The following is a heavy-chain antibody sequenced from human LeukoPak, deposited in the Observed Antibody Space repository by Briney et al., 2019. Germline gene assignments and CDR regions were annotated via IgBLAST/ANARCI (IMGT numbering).Heavy chain of an antibody. CDR2: IFPSGGEI. D-gene: IGHD2/OR15-2a*01. CDR3: ATYRQVLLPFES. Sequence: PGGSLRLSCAASGFSFISYSMNWVRQAPGKGLEWVSSIFPSGGEIHYADSVRGRFTISRDNSKSTLSLQMNSLRAEDTAIYYCATYRQVLLPFESWGQGTLVTVSS. V-gene: IGHV3-21*04. CDR1: GFSFISYS. J-gene: IGHJ4*02.